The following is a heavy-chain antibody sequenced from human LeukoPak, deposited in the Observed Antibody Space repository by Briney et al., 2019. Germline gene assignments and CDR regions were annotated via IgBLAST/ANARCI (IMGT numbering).Heavy chain of an antibody. CDR3: ARDQVEFGACSN. D-gene: IGHD3-10*01. CDR1: GFTFSSYS. V-gene: IGHV3-21*01. CDR2: ISSSSSYI. J-gene: IGHJ4*02. Sequence: GGSLRLSCAASGFTFSSYSMNWVRQAPGKGLEWVSSISSSSSYIYYADSVKGRFTISRDNAKNSLYLQMNSLRAEDTAVYYCARDQVEFGACSNWGQGTLVTVSS.